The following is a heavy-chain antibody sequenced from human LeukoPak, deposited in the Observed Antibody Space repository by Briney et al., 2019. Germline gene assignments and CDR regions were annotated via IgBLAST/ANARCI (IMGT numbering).Heavy chain of an antibody. V-gene: IGHV4-39*01. CDR3: FGYGYVWGSYRSLGDY. CDR2: IYYSGST. D-gene: IGHD3-16*02. CDR1: GGSISSSSYY. J-gene: IGHJ4*02. Sequence: PSETLSLTCTVSGGSISSSSYYWGWIRQPPGKGLEWIGSIYYSGSTYYNPSLKSRVTISVDTSKNQFSLKLSSVTAADTAVYYCFGYGYVWGSYRSLGDYWGQGTLVTVSS.